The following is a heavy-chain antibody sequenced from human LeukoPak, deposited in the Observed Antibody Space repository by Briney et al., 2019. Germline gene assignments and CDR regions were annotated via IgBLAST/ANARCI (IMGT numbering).Heavy chain of an antibody. D-gene: IGHD6-13*01. J-gene: IGHJ4*02. V-gene: IGHV3-30*04. CDR3: ARPLLKFSSSPFDY. CDR1: GFTFSSYA. CDR2: ISYDGRNK. Sequence: GGSLRLSCAASGFTFSSYAMHWVRQAPGKGLEWVAVISYDGRNKYYADSVKGRFTISRDNSKNTLYLQMNSLRAEDTAVYYCARPLLKFSSSPFDYWGQGTLVTVSS.